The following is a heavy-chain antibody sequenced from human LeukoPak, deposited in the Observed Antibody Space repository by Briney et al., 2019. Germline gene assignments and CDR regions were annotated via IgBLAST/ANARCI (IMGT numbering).Heavy chain of an antibody. CDR2: IYYSGST. V-gene: IGHV4-59*01. J-gene: IGHJ5*02. CDR3: ARDSGSYTGEFDP. CDR1: GGSISSYY. Sequence: ETLSLTCTVSGGSISSYYWSWIRQPPGKGLEWIGYIYYSGSTNYNPSLKSRVTISVDTSKNQFSLKLSSVTAADTAVYYCARDSGSYTGEFDPWGQGTLVTVSS. D-gene: IGHD1-26*01.